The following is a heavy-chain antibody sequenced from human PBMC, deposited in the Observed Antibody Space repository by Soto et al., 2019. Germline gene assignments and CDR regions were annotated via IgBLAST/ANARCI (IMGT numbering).Heavy chain of an antibody. CDR3: ARDGGVGSEVVVPAAMPGYYYYMDV. J-gene: IGHJ6*03. V-gene: IGHV1-69*08. CDR2: IIPILGIA. CDR1: GGTFSSYT. Sequence: QVQLVQSGAEVKKPGSSVKVSCKASGGTFSSYTISWVRQAPGQGLEWMGRIIPILGIANYTQKFQGRVTITADKSTRAACMELSSLRSEDTDVYYCARDGGVGSEVVVPAAMPGYYYYMDVWGKGTTVTVSS. D-gene: IGHD2-2*01.